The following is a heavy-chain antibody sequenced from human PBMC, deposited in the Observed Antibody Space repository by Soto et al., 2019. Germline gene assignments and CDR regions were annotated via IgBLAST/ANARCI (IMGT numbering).Heavy chain of an antibody. CDR1: GFTFSSYS. D-gene: IGHD5-12*01. CDR2: ISTGSTYI. V-gene: IGHV3-21*01. J-gene: IGHJ4*02. CDR3: ARRTPQYSGYDLGEDY. Sequence: EVQLVESGGDLVKPGGSLRLSCAASGFTFSSYSMHWVRQAPGKGLEWVSSISTGSTYIYYADSVKGRFTISRDNAKNSLYLQMNSLRAEDTAVYYCARRTPQYSGYDLGEDYWGQGTLVNVSS.